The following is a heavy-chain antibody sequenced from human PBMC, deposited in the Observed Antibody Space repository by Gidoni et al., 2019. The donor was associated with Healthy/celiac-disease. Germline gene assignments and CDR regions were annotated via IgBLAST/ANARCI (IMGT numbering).Heavy chain of an antibody. V-gene: IGHV3-33*01. CDR3: ARDRDGGAPLDY. CDR1: GFPFSSYG. D-gene: IGHD3-16*01. Sequence: QVQLVESGGGVVQPGRSLRLSCAASGFPFSSYGMHWVRQAPGKGLEWVAVIWYDGSNKYYADAVKGRFTISRDNSKNTLYLQMNSLRAEDTAVYYCARDRDGGAPLDYWGQGTLVTVSS. CDR2: IWYDGSNK. J-gene: IGHJ4*02.